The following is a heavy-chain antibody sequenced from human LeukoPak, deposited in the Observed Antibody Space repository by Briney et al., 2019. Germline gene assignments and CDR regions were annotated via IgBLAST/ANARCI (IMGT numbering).Heavy chain of an antibody. D-gene: IGHD3-22*01. CDR3: AKDRGDSGGYPLFDH. Sequence: PGGTLRLSCVASGFTFSNYVMSWVRQAPGKGPEWVSLVSRSAENTYYADSVKGRFTISRDDFENTLYLQMSSLRAEDTAVYYCAKDRGDSGGYPLFDHWGQGTVVTVAS. J-gene: IGHJ4*02. CDR1: GFTFSNYV. V-gene: IGHV3-23*01. CDR2: VSRSAENT.